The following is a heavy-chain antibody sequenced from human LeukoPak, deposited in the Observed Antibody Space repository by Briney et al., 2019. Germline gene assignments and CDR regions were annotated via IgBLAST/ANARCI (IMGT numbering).Heavy chain of an antibody. J-gene: IGHJ5*02. CDR2: IYYSGST. CDR3: AKPPPGIWCCGSCSGVDWFDP. Sequence: SETLSLTCTVSGGSISSYYWSWIRQPPGKGLEWIGYIYYSGSTNYNPSLKSRVTISVDTSKNQFSLKLSSVTAADTAVYYCAKPPPGIWCCGSCSGVDWFDPWGQGTLVTVSS. D-gene: IGHD2-15*01. V-gene: IGHV4-59*08. CDR1: GGSISSYY.